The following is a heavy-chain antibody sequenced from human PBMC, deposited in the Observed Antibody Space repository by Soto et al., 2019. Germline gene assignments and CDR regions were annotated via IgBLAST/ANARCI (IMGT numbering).Heavy chain of an antibody. CDR2: INYDGYS. Sequence: QVQLQESGPGLVKPSETLSLTCTVSGGSITNYYCSWFRQPPGKGLEWIGYINYDGYSAYNLSLTGRAPLSMDTSKTQFSLMLESVTATDTAVYYCARHGFVPLPGLVDVWGQGTTVIVSS. CDR3: ARHGFVPLPGLVDV. J-gene: IGHJ6*02. D-gene: IGHD3-10*01. CDR1: GGSITNYY. V-gene: IGHV4-59*08.